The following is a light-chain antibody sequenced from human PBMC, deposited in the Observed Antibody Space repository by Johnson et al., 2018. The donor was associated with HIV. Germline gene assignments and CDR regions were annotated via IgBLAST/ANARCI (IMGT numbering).Light chain of an antibody. Sequence: QSVLTQPPSVSAAPGQTVTISCSGSSSNVGSSLVSWYRQVTGTAPKLLIYDNNKRPSGIPGRFSGSKSGPSATLGITGLQTGDEADYYCGTWDSSLSAYVFGTGTKVTVL. J-gene: IGLJ1*01. CDR1: SSNVGSSL. CDR2: DNN. CDR3: GTWDSSLSAYV. V-gene: IGLV1-51*01.